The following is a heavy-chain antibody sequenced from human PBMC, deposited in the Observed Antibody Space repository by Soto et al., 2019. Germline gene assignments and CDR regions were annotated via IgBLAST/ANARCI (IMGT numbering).Heavy chain of an antibody. CDR3: ESDMSSGGDPVA. J-gene: IGHJ4*02. V-gene: IGHV1-69*12. D-gene: IGHD2-15*01. CDR1: GGTFSSYA. CDR2: IIPIFGTA. Sequence: QVQLVQSGAEVKKPGSSVKVSCKASGGTFSSYAISWVRQAPGQGLEWMGGIIPIFGTANYAQKFQGRVXMXGXXSTRTAYMELSSLRSEDTAVYYCESDMSSGGDPVAWGQGTLVTVSS.